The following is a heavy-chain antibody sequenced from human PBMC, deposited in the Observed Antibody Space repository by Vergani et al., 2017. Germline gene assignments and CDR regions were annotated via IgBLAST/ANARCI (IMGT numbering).Heavy chain of an antibody. CDR1: GFTFSSYA. CDR2: ISGSGGYT. V-gene: IGHV3-23*01. D-gene: IGHD3-22*01. J-gene: IGHJ4*02. Sequence: EVQVLESGGGLVQPGESLRLSCVVSGFTFSSYAMTWVRQAPGKGLEWVSTISGSGGYTYYADSVKGRFTISRDNAKNSLYLQMNSLRAEDTAVYYCARDLFYYDSSGYYSGFFDYWGQGTLVTVSS. CDR3: ARDLFYYDSSGYYSGFFDY.